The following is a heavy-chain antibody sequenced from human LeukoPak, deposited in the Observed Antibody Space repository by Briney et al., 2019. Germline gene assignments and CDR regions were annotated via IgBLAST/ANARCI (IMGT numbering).Heavy chain of an antibody. D-gene: IGHD4-17*01. CDR2: ISGSGGST. Sequence: GGSLRLSCAASGFTFSSYAMNWVRQTPGEGLEWVSAISGSGGSTYYADSVKGRFTISRDSSKNTLYLQMDSLRAEDTAVYYCAKGETTTVTTLSDYWGQGTLVTVSS. V-gene: IGHV3-23*01. J-gene: IGHJ4*02. CDR1: GFTFSSYA. CDR3: AKGETTTVTTLSDY.